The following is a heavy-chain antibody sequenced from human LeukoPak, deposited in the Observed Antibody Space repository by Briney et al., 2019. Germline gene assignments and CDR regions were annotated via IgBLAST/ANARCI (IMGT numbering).Heavy chain of an antibody. CDR2: ISHSGST. D-gene: IGHD3-22*01. V-gene: IGHV4-34*01. CDR3: ARGGYYYDSSGFDY. CDR1: GGSFSGYY. J-gene: IGHJ4*02. Sequence: PSETLSLTCTVYGGSFSGYYWSWIRQPPGKGLEWIGEISHSGSTNYNPPLKSRVTISVDTSKNQFSLKLSSVTAADTAVYYCARGGYYYDSSGFDYWGQGTLVTVSS.